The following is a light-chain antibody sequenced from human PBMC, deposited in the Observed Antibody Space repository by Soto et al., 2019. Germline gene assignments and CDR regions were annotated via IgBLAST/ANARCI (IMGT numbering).Light chain of an antibody. V-gene: IGKV3-20*01. J-gene: IGKJ1*01. CDR1: QSVTNNY. Sequence: EIVLPQSPGTLPLSPGQRATLSCRASQSVTNNYLAWYQQKPGQAPRLLIYGASTRATGIPDRFSGSGSGTEFTLTISSLQPEDFATYYCQQASSFPWTFGQGTKVDIK. CDR2: GAS. CDR3: QQASSFPWT.